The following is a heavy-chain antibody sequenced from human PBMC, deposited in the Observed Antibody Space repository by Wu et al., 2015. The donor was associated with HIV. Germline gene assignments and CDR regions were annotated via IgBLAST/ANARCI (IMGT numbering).Heavy chain of an antibody. Sequence: QVQLVQSGAEVKKPGASVKVSCKASGYSFSDYGVHWVRQAPGQGLEWMGWINHNSGGATYAQKFQGRVAMTRDTSISTAFMELRRLRFDDTAVYFCARVDSPMALYFFDQWGQGTLVTVSS. CDR3: ARVDSPMALYFFDQ. V-gene: IGHV1-2*02. D-gene: IGHD5-18*01. CDR2: INHNSGGA. CDR1: GYSFSDYG. J-gene: IGHJ4*02.